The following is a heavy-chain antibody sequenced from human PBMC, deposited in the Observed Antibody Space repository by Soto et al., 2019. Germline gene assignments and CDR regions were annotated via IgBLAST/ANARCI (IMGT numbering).Heavy chain of an antibody. CDR1: GDSISSATHY. CDR3: VGGLTSIYNYFDS. CDR2: VSSSGNS. J-gene: IGHJ4*02. V-gene: IGHV4-31*03. Sequence: SETLSLTCTVSGDSISSATHYWNWIRQHPGKGLQWIGYVSSSGNSYYSPSLKSRVFMSVDTSKNLFSLKLSSVTAADTAIYYCVGGLTSIYNYFDSWGQGTQVTVSS. D-gene: IGHD2-8*01.